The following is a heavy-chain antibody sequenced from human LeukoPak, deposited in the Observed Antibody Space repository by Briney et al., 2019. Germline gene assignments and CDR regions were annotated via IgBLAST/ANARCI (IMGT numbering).Heavy chain of an antibody. V-gene: IGHV3-30*02. Sequence: GGSLRLSCAASGFTFSSYGMHWVRQAPGKGLEWVAFIRYDGSNKYYADSVKGRFTISRDNSKNTLYLQMNSQRAEDTAVYYCAKTPYSLDYFDYWGQGTVVTVSS. CDR3: AKTPYSLDYFDY. CDR2: IRYDGSNK. D-gene: IGHD6-13*01. CDR1: GFTFSSYG. J-gene: IGHJ4*02.